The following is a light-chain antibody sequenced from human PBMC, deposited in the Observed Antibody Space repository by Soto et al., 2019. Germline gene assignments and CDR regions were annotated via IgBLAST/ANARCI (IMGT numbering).Light chain of an antibody. V-gene: IGKV1-12*01. J-gene: IGKJ4*01. Sequence: DIQMTQSPSSVSASVGDRVTITCRASQGITSSLAWYQQKPGTAPKLLIFSASKLQRGVPSRFSGSGSGTDFTLTISSLQPEDFATYYCQQPNSFPLTFGGGTKVEIK. CDR1: QGITSS. CDR2: SAS. CDR3: QQPNSFPLT.